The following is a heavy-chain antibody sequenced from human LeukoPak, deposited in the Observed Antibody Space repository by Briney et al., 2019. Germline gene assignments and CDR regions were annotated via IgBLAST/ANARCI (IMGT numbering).Heavy chain of an antibody. Sequence: GRSLRLSCAASGFTFSSYAMHWVRQAPGKGLEWVAVISYDGSNKYYADSVKGRFTISRDNSKNTLFLQMNSLRDEDTAMYYCARVQGGGYRTADSWGQGTLVTVSS. CDR2: ISYDGSNK. J-gene: IGHJ4*02. V-gene: IGHV3-30*04. D-gene: IGHD6-19*01. CDR3: ARVQGGGYRTADS. CDR1: GFTFSSYA.